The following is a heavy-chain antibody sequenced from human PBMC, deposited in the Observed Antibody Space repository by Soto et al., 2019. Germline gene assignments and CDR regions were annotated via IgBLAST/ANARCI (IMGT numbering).Heavy chain of an antibody. Sequence: LSLPCAVYGGSFSGYYWSWIRQPPGKGLEWIGEINHSGSTNYNPSLKSRVTISVDTSKNQFSLKLSSVTAADTAVYYCARGGMVRGHYYYYGMDVWGQGTTVTVSS. CDR3: ARGGMVRGHYYYYGMDV. CDR2: INHSGST. CDR1: GGSFSGYY. J-gene: IGHJ6*02. D-gene: IGHD3-10*01. V-gene: IGHV4-34*01.